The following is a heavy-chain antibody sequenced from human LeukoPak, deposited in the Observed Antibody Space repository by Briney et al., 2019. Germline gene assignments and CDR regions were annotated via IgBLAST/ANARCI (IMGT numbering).Heavy chain of an antibody. CDR3: ARLLAGCPGGRCRAHFDY. D-gene: IGHD2-8*02. CDR1: GDSINSNY. V-gene: IGHV4-59*01. CDR2: IYYGGST. J-gene: IGHJ4*02. Sequence: SETLSLTCSVSGDSINSNYWSWMRQPPGKGLEWIGYIYYGGSTNYNPSLKSRVSMSVDTSKNQFSLNLSSVTTADTAVYHCARLLAGCPGGRCRAHFDYWGQGTLVTVSS.